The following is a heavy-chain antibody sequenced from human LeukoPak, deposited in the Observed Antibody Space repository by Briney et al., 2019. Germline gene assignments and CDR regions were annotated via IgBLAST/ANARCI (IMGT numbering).Heavy chain of an antibody. CDR3: AHSFYHDAFDI. J-gene: IGHJ3*02. V-gene: IGHV3-48*01. Sequence: GGSLRLSCAASGFTFSSYSMNWVRQAPGKGLEWVSYISSSSSTIYYADSVKGRFTISRDNAKNSLYLQMNSLRAEDTAVYCCAHSFYHDAFDIWGQGTMVTVSS. CDR2: ISSSSSTI. D-gene: IGHD2/OR15-2a*01. CDR1: GFTFSSYS.